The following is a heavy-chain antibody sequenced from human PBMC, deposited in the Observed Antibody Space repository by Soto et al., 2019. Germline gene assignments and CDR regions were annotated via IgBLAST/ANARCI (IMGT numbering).Heavy chain of an antibody. CDR2: IKSKALGGTT. J-gene: IGHJ4*01. D-gene: IGHD3-22*01. CDR1: GFVFSNAW. Sequence: GGSLRLSCAGSGFVFSNAWINWVRQAPGKGLKRVGRIKSKALGGTTDFAAPVRGRFAITRDDSRNMAYMQMNSLNTEDTAVYYCTTDSYSTMIEVRFDYWGHGTPVTVS. CDR3: TTDSYSTMIEVRFDY. V-gene: IGHV3-15*07.